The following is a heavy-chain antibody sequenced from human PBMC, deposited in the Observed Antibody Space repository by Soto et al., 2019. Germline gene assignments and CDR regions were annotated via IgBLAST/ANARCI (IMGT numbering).Heavy chain of an antibody. CDR2: IWYDGSNK. D-gene: IGHD3-22*01. V-gene: IGHV3-33*01. CDR3: ARVDGRVVVTTVDY. J-gene: IGHJ4*02. Sequence: QVQLVESGGGVVQPGRSLRLSCAASGFTFSSYGMHWVRQAPGKGLEWVAVIWYDGSNKYYADSVKGRFTISRDNSKNTLYLQMNSLRAEDTAVYYCARVDGRVVVTTVDYCGQGTLVTVSS. CDR1: GFTFSSYG.